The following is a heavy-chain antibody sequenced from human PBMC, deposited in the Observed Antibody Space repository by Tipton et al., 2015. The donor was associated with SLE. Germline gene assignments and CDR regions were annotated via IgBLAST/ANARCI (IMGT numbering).Heavy chain of an antibody. CDR3: ARGRPDTAMGY. Sequence: SLRLSCAASGFTFSSYSMNWVRQAPGKGLEWVSYISSSSSTIYYADSVKGRFTISRDNAKNSLYLQMNSLRVEDTAVYYCARGRPDTAMGYWGQGTLVTVSS. CDR2: ISSSSSTI. V-gene: IGHV3-48*01. J-gene: IGHJ4*02. CDR1: GFTFSSYS. D-gene: IGHD5-18*01.